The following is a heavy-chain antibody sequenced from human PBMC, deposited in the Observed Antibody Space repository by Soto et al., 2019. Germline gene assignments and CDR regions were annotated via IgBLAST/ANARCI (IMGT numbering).Heavy chain of an antibody. J-gene: IGHJ3*02. Sequence: SETLSLSCAVYGGSFSGYYWSWIRQPPGKGLEWIGEINHSGSTNYNPSLKSRVTVSVDTSKNQFSLKLSSVTAADTAVYYCARDGITMVREDAFDIWGQGTMVTVSS. V-gene: IGHV4-34*01. CDR1: GGSFSGYY. CDR2: INHSGST. CDR3: ARDGITMVREDAFDI. D-gene: IGHD3-10*01.